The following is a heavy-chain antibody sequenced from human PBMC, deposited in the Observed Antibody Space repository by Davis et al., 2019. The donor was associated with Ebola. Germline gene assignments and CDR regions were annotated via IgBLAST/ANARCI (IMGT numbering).Heavy chain of an antibody. CDR2: TYYSGST. V-gene: IGHV4-39*01. CDR3: ARHRSSSGWTLFDY. CDR1: GGSISSSSYY. J-gene: IGHJ4*02. Sequence: SETLSLTCTVSGGSISSSSYYWGWIRQPPGKGREWIGSTYYSGSTYYNPSLKSRVTISVDTSKNKFSLKLSSVTAADTAAYYCARHRSSSGWTLFDYWGQGTLVTVSS. D-gene: IGHD6-19*01.